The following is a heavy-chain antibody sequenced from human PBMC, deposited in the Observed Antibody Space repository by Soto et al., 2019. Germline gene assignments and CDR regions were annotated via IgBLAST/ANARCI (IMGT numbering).Heavy chain of an antibody. V-gene: IGHV3-23*01. CDR1: GFTFSSYA. CDR2: IRGSGGST. J-gene: IGHJ4*02. Sequence: GGSLRLSCAASGFTFSSYAMSWVRQAPGKGLEWVSAIRGSGGSTYYADSVKGRFTISRDNSKNTLYLQMNSLRAEDTAVYYCAKGTDYYGSGSYYNYWGQGTLVTVSS. CDR3: AKGTDYYGSGSYYNY. D-gene: IGHD3-10*01.